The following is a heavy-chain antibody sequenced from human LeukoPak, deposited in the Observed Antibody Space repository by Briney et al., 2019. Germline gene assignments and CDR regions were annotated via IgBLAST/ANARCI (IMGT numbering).Heavy chain of an antibody. CDR1: GFTFSNCW. CDR3: VTQQLAPP. V-gene: IGHV3-7*01. Sequence: GGSLRLSCAASGFTFSNCWMIGLRQAPGKGVEGVANIKEDGSIEDYVDSVKGRFTVSRDNAKNALYLQMSSLRAEDTAVYYCVTQQLAPPWGQGTLVTVSS. J-gene: IGHJ5*02. CDR2: IKEDGSIE. D-gene: IGHD5-24*01.